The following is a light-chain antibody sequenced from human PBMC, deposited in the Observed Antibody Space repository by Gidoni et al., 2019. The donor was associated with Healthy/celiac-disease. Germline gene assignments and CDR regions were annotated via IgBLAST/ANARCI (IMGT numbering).Light chain of an antibody. CDR2: KDS. CDR1: ALPTQY. V-gene: IGLV3-25*03. J-gene: IGLJ3*02. Sequence: SYALTQPTSVYLSPGQTARITCSGDALPTQYAYWYQQKPGQAPVLVIYKDSERPSGIPERFSGSSSGTTVTLTISGVQAEDEADYYCQSADSSGTWVFGGGTKLTVL. CDR3: QSADSSGTWV.